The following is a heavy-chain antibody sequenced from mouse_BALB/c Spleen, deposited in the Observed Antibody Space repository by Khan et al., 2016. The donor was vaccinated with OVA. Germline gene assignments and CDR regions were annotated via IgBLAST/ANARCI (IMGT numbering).Heavy chain of an antibody. Sequence: VQLKQSGTVLARPGASVKMSCKATGYTFTSYWMHWVKQRPGQGLEWIGAIYPGNSDTNYNQKFKGKAKLTAVTSTSTAYMEVNSLTNEDSAVYYGTRNRFGNYESWDYWGQGTTLTVSS. D-gene: IGHD2-1*01. V-gene: IGHV1-5*01. CDR3: TRNRFGNYESWDY. CDR1: GYTFTSYW. CDR2: IYPGNSDT. J-gene: IGHJ2*01.